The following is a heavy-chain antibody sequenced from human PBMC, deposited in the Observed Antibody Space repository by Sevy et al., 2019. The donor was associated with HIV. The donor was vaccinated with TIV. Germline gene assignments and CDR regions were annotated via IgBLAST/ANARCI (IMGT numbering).Heavy chain of an antibody. CDR3: ATDRAYYGSGDPYGMAV. Sequence: GGSLRLSCAASGFTFSSYSMNWVRQAPGKGLEWVSYISSSSSTIYYADSVKGRFTISRDNAKNSLYLQMNSLRAEDTAVYYCATDRAYYGSGDPYGMAVWGQGTTVTFSS. D-gene: IGHD3-10*01. V-gene: IGHV3-48*01. CDR2: ISSSSSTI. J-gene: IGHJ6*02. CDR1: GFTFSSYS.